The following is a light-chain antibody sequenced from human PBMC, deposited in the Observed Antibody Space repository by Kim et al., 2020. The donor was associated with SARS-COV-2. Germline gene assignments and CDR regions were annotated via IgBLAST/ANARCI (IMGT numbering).Light chain of an antibody. V-gene: IGLV1-44*01. CDR3: AAWDDSLNGPLYV. CDR1: SSNIGSNT. CDR2: SNN. Sequence: QSVLTQPPSASGTPGQRVTISCSGSSSNIGSNTVNWYQQLPGTAPKLLIYSNNQRHSGVPDRFSGSKSGTSASLAISGLQSEDEADYYCAAWDDSLNGPLYVFGTGTKVTVL. J-gene: IGLJ1*01.